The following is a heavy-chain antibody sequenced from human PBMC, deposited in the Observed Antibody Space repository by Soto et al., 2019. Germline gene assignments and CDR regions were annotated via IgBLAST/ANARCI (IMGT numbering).Heavy chain of an antibody. CDR1: GFTFSSYG. CDR3: AKEASLEPLPYYYYYMDV. V-gene: IGHV3-30*18. D-gene: IGHD1-1*01. Sequence: GGSLRLSCAASGFTFSSYGMHWVRQAPGKGLEWVAVISYDGSNKYYADSVKGRFTISRDNSKNTLYLQMNSLSAEDTAVYYCAKEASLEPLPYYYYYMDVWGKGTTVTVSS. CDR2: ISYDGSNK. J-gene: IGHJ6*03.